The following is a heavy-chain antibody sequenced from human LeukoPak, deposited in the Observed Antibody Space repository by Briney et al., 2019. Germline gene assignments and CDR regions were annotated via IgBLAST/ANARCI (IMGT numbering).Heavy chain of an antibody. CDR1: GGSISSYY. J-gene: IGHJ6*02. Sequence: SETLSLTCTVSGGSISSYYWSWIRQPPGKGLEWIGYIYYSGSTNYNPSLKSRVTISVDTSKNQFSLKLSSVTAADTAVYYCASDNTRRIAAAGLYYYYYYGMDVWGQGTTVTVSS. V-gene: IGHV4-59*01. CDR3: ASDNTRRIAAAGLYYYYYYGMDV. CDR2: IYYSGST. D-gene: IGHD6-13*01.